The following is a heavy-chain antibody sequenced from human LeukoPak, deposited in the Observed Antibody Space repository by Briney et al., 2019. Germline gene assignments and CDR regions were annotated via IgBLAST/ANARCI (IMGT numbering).Heavy chain of an antibody. CDR3: AKDILTGIAVADVFDY. V-gene: IGHV1-69*01. CDR1: GGTFSSYA. CDR2: IIPIFGTA. D-gene: IGHD6-19*01. Sequence: SVKVSCKASGGTFSSYAISWVRQAPGQGLEWMGGIIPIFGTANYAQKFQGRVTITADESTSTAYMELSSLRSEDTAVYYCAKDILTGIAVADVFDYWGQGTLVTVSS. J-gene: IGHJ4*02.